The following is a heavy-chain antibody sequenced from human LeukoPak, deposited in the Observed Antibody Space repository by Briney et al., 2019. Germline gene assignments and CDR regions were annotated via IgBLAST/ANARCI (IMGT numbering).Heavy chain of an antibody. CDR1: GFTFSSYA. D-gene: IGHD6-19*01. CDR3: ATDSSGWYFFDY. V-gene: IGHV3-30-3*01. CDR2: ISYDGSNK. J-gene: IGHJ4*02. Sequence: PGRSLRLSCEASGFTFSSYAIHWVRQAPGKGLEWVAVISYDGSNKYYADSVKGRFTISRDNSKNTLYLQMNSLRAEDTAVYYCATDSSGWYFFDYWGQGTLVTVSS.